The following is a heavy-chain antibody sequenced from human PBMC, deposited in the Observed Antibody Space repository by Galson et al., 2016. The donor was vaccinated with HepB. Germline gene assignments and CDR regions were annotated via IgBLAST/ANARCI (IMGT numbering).Heavy chain of an antibody. D-gene: IGHD2-21*01. CDR2: LYYSGAT. CDR1: GASLTTGNYY. CDR3: ARGVVVSAPDFYHGMDV. Sequence: LSLTCTVSGASLTTGNYYWGWVRQTPGRALEWIGSLYYSGATYYNPSLRSRVTLSVDTAKNQFSLKLSSMTAADTAMYFCARGVVVSAPDFYHGMDVWGRGTPVTVYS. V-gene: IGHV4-39*07. J-gene: IGHJ6*02.